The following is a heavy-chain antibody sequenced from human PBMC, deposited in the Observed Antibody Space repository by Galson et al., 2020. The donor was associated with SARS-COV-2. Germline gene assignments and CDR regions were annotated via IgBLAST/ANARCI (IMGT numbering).Heavy chain of an antibody. CDR2: IYWDDDK. Sequence: KMSGPTLVKPTQTLTLTCNFSGFSLSNTGVGVGWIRQPPGQALEWLALIYWDDDKRYRPSLKSRLTITKDTSENQVVLTMANLDPVDTGTYYCAHKPPGGPVADAFDVWGRGTMVTVSS. CDR1: GFSLSNTGVG. J-gene: IGHJ3*01. V-gene: IGHV2-5*02. D-gene: IGHD3-10*01. CDR3: AHKPPGGPVADAFDV.